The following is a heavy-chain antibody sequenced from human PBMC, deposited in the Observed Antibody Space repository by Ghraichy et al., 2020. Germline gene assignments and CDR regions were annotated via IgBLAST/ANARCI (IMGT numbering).Heavy chain of an antibody. D-gene: IGHD2-15*01. CDR2: INHSGSA. J-gene: IGHJ4*02. V-gene: IGHV4/OR15-8*01. CDR3: VGTFSGGSCYGY. Sequence: SETLSLTCIVSGGSISNADWWSWVRQPPGKGLEWIGDINHSGSANYNPSLKSRVTISVDKSKNQFSLNLNSVTAADTAVYYCVGTFSGGSCYGYWGQGTLATVSS. CDR1: GGSISNADW.